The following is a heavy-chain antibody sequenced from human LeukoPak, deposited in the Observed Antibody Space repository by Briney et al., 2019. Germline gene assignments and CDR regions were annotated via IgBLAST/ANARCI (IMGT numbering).Heavy chain of an antibody. CDR2: ISNEGRVQ. D-gene: IGHD3-10*01. CDR3: AKDVWFGELFGKENWFDP. V-gene: IGHV3-30*18. CDR1: GFTFSDYG. Sequence: GGSLRLSCAASGFTFSDYGMHWVRQAPGKGLEWVTVISNEGRVQYYADSVKGRFTISRDNSENTLSLQMNSLRADDTAVYYCAKDVWFGELFGKENWFDPWGQGTLVTVSS. J-gene: IGHJ5*02.